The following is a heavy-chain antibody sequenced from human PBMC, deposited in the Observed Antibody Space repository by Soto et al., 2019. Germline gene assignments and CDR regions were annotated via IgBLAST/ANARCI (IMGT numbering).Heavy chain of an antibody. J-gene: IGHJ2*01. CDR1: GYSFTSYW. CDR3: ARVLNGSGSYCSPIWYFDL. CDR2: IYPGDSDT. Sequence: GESLKISCKGSGYSFTSYWIGWVRQMPRKGLEWMGIIYPGDSDTRYSPSFQGQVTISADKSISTAYLQWSSLKASDTAMYYCARVLNGSGSYCSPIWYFDLWGRGTLVTVSS. V-gene: IGHV5-51*01. D-gene: IGHD3-10*01.